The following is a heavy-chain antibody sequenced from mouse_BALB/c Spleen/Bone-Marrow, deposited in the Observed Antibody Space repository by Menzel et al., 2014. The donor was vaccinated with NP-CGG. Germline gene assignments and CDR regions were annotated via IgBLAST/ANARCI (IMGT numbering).Heavy chain of an antibody. Sequence: VQLQQSGPELVKPGTLVKISCTASGYSFTDYDINWVKQRPGQGLEWIGWIYPGDGSTKYNEKFKGKATLTADRSSSTAYMQLSSLTSESSAGYFCARGGIGRSLDYWGQGTSVTVSS. D-gene: IGHD3-3*01. J-gene: IGHJ4*01. CDR3: ARGGIGRSLDY. CDR2: IYPGDGST. V-gene: IGHV1S56*01. CDR1: GYSFTDYD.